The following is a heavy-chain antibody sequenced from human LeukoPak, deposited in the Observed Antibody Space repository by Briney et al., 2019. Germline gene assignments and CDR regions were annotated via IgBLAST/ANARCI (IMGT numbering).Heavy chain of an antibody. Sequence: ASVKVSCXASGYTFTSYGISWVRLALGQGLEWMGWISAYNGNTNYAQKLQGRVTMTTDTSTSTAYMELRSLRSDDTAVYYCARVIAGSGIPRFDPWGQGTLVTVSS. V-gene: IGHV1-18*01. CDR3: ARVIAGSGIPRFDP. D-gene: IGHD2-15*01. CDR1: GYTFTSYG. CDR2: ISAYNGNT. J-gene: IGHJ5*02.